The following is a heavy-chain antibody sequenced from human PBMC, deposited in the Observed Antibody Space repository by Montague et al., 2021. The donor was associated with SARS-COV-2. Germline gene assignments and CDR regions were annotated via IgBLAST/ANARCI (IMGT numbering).Heavy chain of an antibody. CDR3: ARGTLGGRDGSTRQCDGLDS. D-gene: IGHD3-16*01. CDR2: VHDIESS. Sequence: SETLSLTCTVSGGSISRYFWNWIRQTPGKGLEWMGYVHDIESSIYNPSLQSRITILLDTPKTQFSLRLNAVTAADTAAYYCARGTLGGRDGSTRQCDGLDSWGQGILVTVSS. J-gene: IGHJ4*02. CDR1: GGSISRYF. V-gene: IGHV4-59*01.